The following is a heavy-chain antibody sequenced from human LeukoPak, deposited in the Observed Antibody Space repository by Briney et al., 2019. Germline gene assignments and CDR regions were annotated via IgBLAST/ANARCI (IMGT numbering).Heavy chain of an antibody. D-gene: IGHD3-10*01. J-gene: IGHJ4*02. CDR1: GFTFSSYT. CDR2: ISSGSNYI. Sequence: GGSLRLSCAASGFTFSSYTMNWVRQAPGKGLEWVSSISSGSNYIYYTDSVKGRFTISRDNAKNSLYLQMNSLRAEDMAVYYCARAPYGSGSTIDYWGQGTLVTVSS. CDR3: ARAPYGSGSTIDY. V-gene: IGHV3-21*01.